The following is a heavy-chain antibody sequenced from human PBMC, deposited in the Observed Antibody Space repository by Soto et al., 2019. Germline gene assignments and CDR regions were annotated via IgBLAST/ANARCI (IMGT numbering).Heavy chain of an antibody. CDR3: TRDASRDSSARGWFDP. J-gene: IGHJ5*02. Sequence: EVQLVESGGGLVKPGGSLRLSCAASGFTFRSFTMNWVRQAPGKGLEWVSTISSNSAYIYYTDALRGRFTISRDNAKNPLHLQMNSLRAEDTAAYYCTRDASRDSSARGWFDPWGPGTLVTVSS. CDR1: GFTFRSFT. D-gene: IGHD6-13*01. CDR2: ISSNSAYI. V-gene: IGHV3-21*02.